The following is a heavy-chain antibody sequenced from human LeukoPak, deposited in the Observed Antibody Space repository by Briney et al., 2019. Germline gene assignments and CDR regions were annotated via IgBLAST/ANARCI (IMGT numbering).Heavy chain of an antibody. CDR2: IYSGGST. V-gene: IGHV3-53*01. CDR3: ARDEGYCSSTSCSDAFDI. D-gene: IGHD2-2*01. J-gene: IGHJ3*02. CDR1: GFTVSSNY. Sequence: GGSLRLSCAASGFTVSSNYMSWVRQAPGKGLEWVSVIYSGGSTYYADSVKGRFTISRDNSKNTLYLQMNSLRAEDTAVYYCARDEGYCSSTSCSDAFDIWGQGTMVTVSS.